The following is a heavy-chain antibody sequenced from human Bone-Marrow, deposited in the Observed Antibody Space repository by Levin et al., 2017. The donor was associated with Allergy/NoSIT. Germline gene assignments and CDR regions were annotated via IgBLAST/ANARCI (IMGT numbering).Heavy chain of an antibody. CDR1: GFTFSSYS. Sequence: RAGGSLRLSCAASGFTFSSYSMNWVRQAPGKGLEWVSSISSSSSYIYYADSVKGRFTISRDNAKNSLYLQMNSLRAEDTAVYYCARVNTGGSYGLLVWGQGTMVTVSS. CDR2: ISSSSSYI. CDR3: ARVNTGGSYGLLV. D-gene: IGHD1-26*01. J-gene: IGHJ3*01. V-gene: IGHV3-21*01.